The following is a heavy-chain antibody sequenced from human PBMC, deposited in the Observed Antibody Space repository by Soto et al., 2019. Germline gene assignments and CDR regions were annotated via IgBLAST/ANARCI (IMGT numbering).Heavy chain of an antibody. Sequence: PGGSLRLSCAASGLPFSDSAMHWVRQASGKGLEWVGRIRNKTNTYATAYAASVEGRFTISRDDSKNTAYLQMNSLKTEDTAVYYCTTGIAARPPGWGQGTLVTVSS. V-gene: IGHV3-73*01. D-gene: IGHD6-6*01. J-gene: IGHJ4*02. CDR1: GLPFSDSA. CDR2: IRNKTNTYAT. CDR3: TTGIAARPPG.